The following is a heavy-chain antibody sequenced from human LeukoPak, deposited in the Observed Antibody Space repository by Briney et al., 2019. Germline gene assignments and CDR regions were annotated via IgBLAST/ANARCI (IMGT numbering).Heavy chain of an antibody. CDR1: GGTFSSYA. CDR3: ARVLIPGSRLRFGDY. V-gene: IGHV1-69*13. Sequence: ASVKVSCKASGGTFSSYAISWVRQAPGQGLEWMGGIIPIFGTANYAQKFQGRVTIAADESTSTAYMELSSLRSEDTAVYYCARVLIPGSRLRFGDYWGQGTLVTVSS. D-gene: IGHD5-12*01. J-gene: IGHJ4*02. CDR2: IIPIFGTA.